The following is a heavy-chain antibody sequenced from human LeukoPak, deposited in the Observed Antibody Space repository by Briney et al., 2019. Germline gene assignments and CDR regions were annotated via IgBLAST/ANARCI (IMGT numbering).Heavy chain of an antibody. CDR3: ARGLSGYDSYYYYYYMDV. CDR1: GGSISSYY. D-gene: IGHD5-12*01. CDR2: IYYSGST. Sequence: SETLSLTCTVSGGSISSYYWSWIRQPPGKGLEWIGYIYYSGSTNYNPSLKSRVTISVDTSKNQFSLKLSSVTAADTALYYCARGLSGYDSYYYYYYMDVWGKGTTVTVSS. J-gene: IGHJ6*03. V-gene: IGHV4-59*08.